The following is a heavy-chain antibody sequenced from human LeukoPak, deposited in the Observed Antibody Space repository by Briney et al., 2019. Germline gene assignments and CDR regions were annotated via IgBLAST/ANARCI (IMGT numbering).Heavy chain of an antibody. D-gene: IGHD1-26*01. Sequence: GGSLRLSCAASGFTFSSYWMSWVRQAPGKGLEWVANIKQDGSEKYYVDSVRGRFTISRDDAKNSLYLQMNSLRGEDTAVYYCARAGGTYYGIAFDMWGQGTMVTVSS. CDR1: GFTFSSYW. CDR2: IKQDGSEK. V-gene: IGHV3-7*01. CDR3: ARAGGTYYGIAFDM. J-gene: IGHJ3*02.